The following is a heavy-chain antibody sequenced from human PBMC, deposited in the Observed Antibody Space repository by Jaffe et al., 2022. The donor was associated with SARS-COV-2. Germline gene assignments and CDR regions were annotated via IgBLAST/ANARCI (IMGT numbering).Heavy chain of an antibody. V-gene: IGHV4-34*01. CDR2: INHSGST. CDR3: ARNRVLTRFDIVVVPAAILLDP. CDR1: GGSFSGYY. D-gene: IGHD2-2*02. Sequence: QVQLQQWGAGLLKPSETLSLTCAVYGGSFSGYYWSWIRQPPGKGLEWIGEINHSGSTNYNPSLKSRVTISVDTSKNQFSLKLSSVTAADTAVYYCARNRVLTRFDIVVVPAAILLDPWGQGTLVTVSS. J-gene: IGHJ5*02.